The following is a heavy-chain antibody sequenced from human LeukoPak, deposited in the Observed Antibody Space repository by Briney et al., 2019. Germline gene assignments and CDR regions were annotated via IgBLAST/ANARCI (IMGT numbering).Heavy chain of an antibody. J-gene: IGHJ3*02. CDR2: IYYSGST. CDR3: ARYVFDLRAFDI. Sequence: PSETLSLTCTVSGDSISSYYWSWIRQPPGKGLEWIGYIYYSGSTNYNPSLKSRVTISVDTSKNQFSLKLSSVTAADTAVYYCARYVFDLRAFDIWGQGTMVTVSS. D-gene: IGHD3-16*01. CDR1: GDSISSYY. V-gene: IGHV4-59*01.